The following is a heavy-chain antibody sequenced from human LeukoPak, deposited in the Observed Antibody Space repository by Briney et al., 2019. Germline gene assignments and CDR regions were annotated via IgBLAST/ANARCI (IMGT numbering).Heavy chain of an antibody. CDR2: IIPILGIA. Sequence: SVKVSCKASGGTFSSYAISWVRQAPGQGLEWMGRIIPILGIANYAQKLQGRVTMTTDTSTSTAYMELRSLRSDDTAVYYCAKISVDTAMVTYYYGMDVWGQGTTVTVSS. J-gene: IGHJ6*02. V-gene: IGHV1-69*04. CDR3: AKISVDTAMVTYYYGMDV. D-gene: IGHD5-18*01. CDR1: GGTFSSYA.